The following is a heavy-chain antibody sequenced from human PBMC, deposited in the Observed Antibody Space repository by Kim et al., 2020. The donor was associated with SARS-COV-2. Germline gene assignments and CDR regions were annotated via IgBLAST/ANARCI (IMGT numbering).Heavy chain of an antibody. CDR3: ARRRGYQKTRYYFDY. V-gene: IGHV4-34*01. CDR1: GGSFSGYY. D-gene: IGHD3-22*01. J-gene: IGHJ4*02. Sequence: SETLSLTCAVYGGSFSGYYWSWIRQPPGKGLEWIWEINHSGSTNYNPSLKSRVPISVDTSKNQFSLKLSSVTAADTAGYYCARRRGYQKTRYYFDYWGQGTLVTVSS. CDR2: INHSGST.